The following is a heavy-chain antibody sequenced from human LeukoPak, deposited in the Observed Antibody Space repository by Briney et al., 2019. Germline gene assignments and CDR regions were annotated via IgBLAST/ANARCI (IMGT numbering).Heavy chain of an antibody. J-gene: IGHJ4*02. CDR1: GFTFDDYA. V-gene: IGHV3-43D*03. CDR2: ISWDGGST. Sequence: GGSLRLSCAASGFTFDDYAMHWVRQAPGKGLEWVSLISWDGGSTYYADSVKGRLTISRDNSKNSLYLQMNSLRAEDTALYYCAKARFSSQWPFDYWGQGTLVTVSS. CDR3: AKARFSSQWPFDY. D-gene: IGHD6-19*01.